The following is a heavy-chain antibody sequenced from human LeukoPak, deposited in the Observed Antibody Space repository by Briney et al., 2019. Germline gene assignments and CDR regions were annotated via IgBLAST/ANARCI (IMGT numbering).Heavy chain of an antibody. CDR2: IFYSGHT. CDR1: AGSITSHS. V-gene: IGHV4-59*11. CDR3: ARDTDRISSPGSWFDP. J-gene: IGHJ5*02. Sequence: SETLSLTCTVSAGSITSHSWSWIRQPPGKGLEWIGYIFYSGHTNYKPSLRRRVTISVDTPKTQFSLRLTSVTAADTAVYFCARDTDRISSPGSWFDPWGQGTLVTVSS. D-gene: IGHD2/OR15-2a*01.